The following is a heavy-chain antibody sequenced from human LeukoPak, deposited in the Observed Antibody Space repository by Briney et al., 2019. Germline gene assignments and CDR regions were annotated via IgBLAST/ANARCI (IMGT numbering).Heavy chain of an antibody. J-gene: IGHJ4*02. CDR2: ISSGSTI. CDR3: ARGQQLWFGELSPDY. D-gene: IGHD3-10*01. CDR1: GITFSKVW. V-gene: IGHV3-69-1*02. Sequence: AGGSLRLSCAASGITFSKVWMSWVRQAPGKGPEWVSYISSGSTIYYADSVKGRFTISRDNAKNSLYLQMNSLRAEDTAVYYCARGQQLWFGELSPDYWGQGTLVTVSS.